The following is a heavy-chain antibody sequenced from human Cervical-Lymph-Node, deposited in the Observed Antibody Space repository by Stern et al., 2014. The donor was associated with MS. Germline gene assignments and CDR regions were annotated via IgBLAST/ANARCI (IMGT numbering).Heavy chain of an antibody. CDR3: ARHDQFLGGMDV. Sequence: QVQLQESGPGLVKPSETLSLTCTVSGASVSSGSYYWGWIRQSPGKRLEWIGYVYYTGTPYSNPSLSSRVTISLDTSNKHFFLTLPSVTATDTAVYYCARHDQFLGGMDVWGQGTTVTVSS. J-gene: IGHJ6*02. CDR2: VYYTGTP. CDR1: GASVSSGSYY. V-gene: IGHV4-39*01. D-gene: IGHD3-3*01.